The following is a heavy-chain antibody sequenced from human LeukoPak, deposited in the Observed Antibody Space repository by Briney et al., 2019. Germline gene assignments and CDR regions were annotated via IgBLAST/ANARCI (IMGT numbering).Heavy chain of an antibody. J-gene: IGHJ4*02. CDR1: GFTFSSYG. D-gene: IGHD5-12*01. Sequence: GGSLRLSCAASGFTFSSYGMHWVRQAPGKGLEWVAFIRYDGSNKYYADSVKGRFTISRDNSKNTLYLQMNSLRAEDTAVYYCAKDTGDIVATIFDYWGRGALVTVSS. CDR3: AKDTGDIVATIFDY. V-gene: IGHV3-30*02. CDR2: IRYDGSNK.